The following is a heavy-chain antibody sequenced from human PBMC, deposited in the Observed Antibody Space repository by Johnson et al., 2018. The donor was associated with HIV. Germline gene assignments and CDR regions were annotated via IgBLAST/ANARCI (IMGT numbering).Heavy chain of an antibody. Sequence: VQLVESGGGLVQPGGSLRLSCAASGFTFSRYWMHWVRQAPGKGLVWVSRINTDGSSTSYADSVKGRFTISRDNAKNTLYLQMNRLRSEDTAVYYCARGDTMIVVVDNAFDIWGHGTMVTVSS. CDR3: ARGDTMIVVVDNAFDI. V-gene: IGHV3-74*01. CDR1: GFTFSRYW. D-gene: IGHD3-22*01. J-gene: IGHJ3*02. CDR2: INTDGSST.